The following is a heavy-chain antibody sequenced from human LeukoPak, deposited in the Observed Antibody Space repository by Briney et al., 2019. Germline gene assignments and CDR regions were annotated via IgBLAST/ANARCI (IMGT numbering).Heavy chain of an antibody. CDR2: IRYDGSNK. Sequence: GGSLRLSCAASGFTFSSYGMRWVRQAPGKGLEWVAFIRYDGSNKYYADSMKGRFTISRDNSKNTLYLQMNSLRAEDTAVYYCAKDAWGGKHFDYWGQGTLVTVSS. V-gene: IGHV3-30*02. CDR3: AKDAWGGKHFDY. D-gene: IGHD3-16*01. J-gene: IGHJ4*02. CDR1: GFTFSSYG.